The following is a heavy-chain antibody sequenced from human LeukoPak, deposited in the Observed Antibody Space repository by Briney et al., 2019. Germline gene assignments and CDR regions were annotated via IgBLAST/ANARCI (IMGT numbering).Heavy chain of an antibody. CDR1: GFTVSPNY. CDR3: AREFRSVTTWGYFDY. D-gene: IGHD4-17*01. J-gene: IGHJ4*03. Sequence: GGSLTLSCPASGFTVSPNYMSWLRQAPGKGLEWVSLIYSGGGTYYAVSVKGKFTISRDNSRNTLSLQMNRLRVDDTAVYYCAREFRSVTTWGYFDYWGQGALVTVSS. V-gene: IGHV3-66*01. CDR2: IYSGGGT.